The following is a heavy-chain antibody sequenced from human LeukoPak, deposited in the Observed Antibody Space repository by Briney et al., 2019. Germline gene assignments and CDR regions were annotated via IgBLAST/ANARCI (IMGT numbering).Heavy chain of an antibody. J-gene: IGHJ4*02. V-gene: IGHV3-23*01. Sequence: PGGSLRLPCAASGFTFSSYAMSWVRQAPGKGLEWVSAISGSGGSTYYADSVKGRFTISRDNSKNTLYLQMNSLRAEDTAVYYCAKGAPTPYDFWSGYYFYFDYWGQGTLVTVSS. CDR1: GFTFSSYA. CDR2: ISGSGGST. D-gene: IGHD3-3*01. CDR3: AKGAPTPYDFWSGYYFYFDY.